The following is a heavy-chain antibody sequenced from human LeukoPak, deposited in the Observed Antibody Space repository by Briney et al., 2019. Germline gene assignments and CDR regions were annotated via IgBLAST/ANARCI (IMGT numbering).Heavy chain of an antibody. J-gene: IGHJ5*02. CDR1: GFTVSSNY. CDR2: IYSGGST. D-gene: IGHD3-3*01. Sequence: GGSLRLSCAASGFTVSSNYMSWVRQAPGKGLEWVSVIYSGGSTYYADSVKGRFTISRDNSKNTLYLQMNSLRAEDTAVYYWARETGHDFWSGYYHNGFDPWAQGTWSPSPQ. CDR3: ARETGHDFWSGYYHNGFDP. V-gene: IGHV3-53*01.